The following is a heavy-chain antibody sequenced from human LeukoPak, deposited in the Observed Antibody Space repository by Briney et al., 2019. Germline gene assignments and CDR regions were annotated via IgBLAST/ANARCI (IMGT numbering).Heavy chain of an antibody. J-gene: IGHJ4*02. Sequence: PGGSLRLSCAASGFTFSSYEMNWVRQAPGKGLEWVSYISSSGSTIYYADSVKGRFTISRDNAKNSLYLQMNSLRAEDTAVYYCASGRRWDTAMGPKGPYYFDYWGQGTLVTVSS. CDR2: ISSSGSTI. CDR1: GFTFSSYE. CDR3: ASGRRWDTAMGPKGPYYFDY. V-gene: IGHV3-48*03. D-gene: IGHD5-18*01.